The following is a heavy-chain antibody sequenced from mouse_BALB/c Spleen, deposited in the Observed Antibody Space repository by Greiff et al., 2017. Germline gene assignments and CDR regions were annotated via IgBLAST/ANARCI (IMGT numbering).Heavy chain of an antibody. CDR2: ISSGGSYT. CDR1: GFTFSSYG. CDR3: ARQTYGNPYAMDY. J-gene: IGHJ4*01. D-gene: IGHD2-1*01. V-gene: IGHV5-6*02. Sequence: DVMLVESGGDLVKPGGSLKLSCAASGFTFSSYGMSWVRQTPDKRLEWVATISSGGSYTYYPDSVKGRFTISRDNAKNTLYLQMSSLKSEDTAMYYCARQTYGNPYAMDYWGQGTSVTVSS.